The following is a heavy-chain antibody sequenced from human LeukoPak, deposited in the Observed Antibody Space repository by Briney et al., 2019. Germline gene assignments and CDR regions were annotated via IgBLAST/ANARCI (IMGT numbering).Heavy chain of an antibody. Sequence: PGGSLRLSCAASGFTVSSNYMSWVRRAPGKGLEWVSVIYSGGSTYYADSVKGRFTISRDNSKNTLYLQMNSLRAEDTAVYYCARDRTFGGVDYWGQGTLVTVSS. J-gene: IGHJ4*02. CDR2: IYSGGST. V-gene: IGHV3-53*01. D-gene: IGHD3-16*01. CDR1: GFTVSSNY. CDR3: ARDRTFGGVDY.